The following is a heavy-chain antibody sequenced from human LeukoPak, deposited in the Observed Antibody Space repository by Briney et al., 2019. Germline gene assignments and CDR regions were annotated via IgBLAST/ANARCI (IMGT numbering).Heavy chain of an antibody. D-gene: IGHD6-13*01. Sequence: GGSLRLSCAATAFPFSSYAMHWVRQAPGKGLEWVAVISYDGSNKYYADSVKGRFTISRDNSKNTLYLQMNSLRVEDTAVYYCAKGVYSSSWYEFDYWGQGTLVTVSS. J-gene: IGHJ4*02. CDR1: AFPFSSYA. CDR3: AKGVYSSSWYEFDY. CDR2: ISYDGSNK. V-gene: IGHV3-30*18.